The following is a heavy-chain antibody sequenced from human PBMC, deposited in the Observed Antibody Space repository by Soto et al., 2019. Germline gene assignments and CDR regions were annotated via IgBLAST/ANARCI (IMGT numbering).Heavy chain of an antibody. V-gene: IGHV3-15*07. Sequence: EVQVVESGGGSVKPGGSLRLSCAASGFTFSKAWMNWVRQAPGKGLEWVGRIKSKSDGGTTDYAAPGKGRFTISRDDSKTTLYLQMNSLKTEHTAVYYCTTGGDSSSRRVDYWGQGTLVAVSS. CDR3: TTGGDSSSRRVDY. D-gene: IGHD6-6*01. CDR2: IKSKSDGGTT. J-gene: IGHJ4*02. CDR1: GFTFSKAW.